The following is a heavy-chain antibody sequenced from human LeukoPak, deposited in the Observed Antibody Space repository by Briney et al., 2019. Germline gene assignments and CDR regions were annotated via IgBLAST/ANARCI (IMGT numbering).Heavy chain of an antibody. J-gene: IGHJ4*02. CDR1: GGSISSYY. V-gene: IGHV4-59*01. D-gene: IGHD3-22*01. CDR3: AGYYDSFFRY. CDR2: IYYSGST. Sequence: SETLSLTCTVSGGSISSYYWSWIRQPPGKGLEWIGYIYYSGSTNYNPPLKSRVTISVDTSKNQVSLKLSSVTAADTAVYYCAGYYDSFFRYWGQGTLVTVSS.